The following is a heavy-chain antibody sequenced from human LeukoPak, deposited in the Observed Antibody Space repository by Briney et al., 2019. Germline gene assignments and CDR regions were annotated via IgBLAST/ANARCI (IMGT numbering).Heavy chain of an antibody. V-gene: IGHV4-39*01. CDR3: ARQSIVVVVAARTRWFDP. D-gene: IGHD2-15*01. CDR2: IYYSGST. CDR1: GGSISSSSYY. Sequence: SETLSLTCTVSGGSISSSSYYWGWIRQPPGKGLEWIGSIYYSGSTYYNPSLKSRVTISVDTSKNQFSLKLSSVTAADTAVYHCARQSIVVVVAARTRWFDPWGQGTLVTVSS. J-gene: IGHJ5*02.